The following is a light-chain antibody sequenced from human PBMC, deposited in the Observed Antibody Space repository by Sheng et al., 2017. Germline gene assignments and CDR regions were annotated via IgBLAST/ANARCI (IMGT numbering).Light chain of an antibody. CDR1: SSNIGAGYD. J-gene: IGLJ3*02. V-gene: IGLV1-47*01. Sequence: QSVLTQPPSVSGAPGQRVTISCTGSSSNIGAGYDVHWYQHRPGAAPKLLIYRNDQRPSGVPDRFSGSKSGTTASLAISGLRSEDEADYYCAACDDDSLRGPGLFGGGTKVTVL. CDR2: RND. CDR3: AACDDDSLRGPGL.